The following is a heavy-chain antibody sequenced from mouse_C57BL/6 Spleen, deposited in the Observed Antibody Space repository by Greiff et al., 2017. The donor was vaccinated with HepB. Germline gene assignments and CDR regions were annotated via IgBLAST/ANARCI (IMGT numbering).Heavy chain of an antibody. CDR3: ARDNGYYPYWYFDV. CDR1: GYSITSGYY. V-gene: IGHV3-6*01. J-gene: IGHJ1*03. CDR2: ISYDGSN. Sequence: DVKLQESGPGLVKPSQSLSLTCSVTGYSITSGYYWNWIRQFPGNKLEWMGYISYDGSNNYNPSLKNRISITRDTSKNQFFLKLNSVTTEDTATYYCARDNGYYPYWYFDVWGTGTTVTVSS. D-gene: IGHD2-3*01.